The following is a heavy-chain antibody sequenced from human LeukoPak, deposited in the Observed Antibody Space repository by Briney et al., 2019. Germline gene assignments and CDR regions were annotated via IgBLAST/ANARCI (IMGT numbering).Heavy chain of an antibody. Sequence: GGSLRLSCAASGFTFSSNCMSWVRQAPGQGLEWVSVIYSGGSTYYSDSVKGRFTISRDNSKNTLYLQMNSLRAEDTAMYYCTRDRGRYSDSGTYFAYWGEGTLVTVSS. CDR2: IYSGGST. CDR1: GFTFSSNC. D-gene: IGHD3-10*01. J-gene: IGHJ4*02. CDR3: TRDRGRYSDSGTYFAY. V-gene: IGHV3-53*01.